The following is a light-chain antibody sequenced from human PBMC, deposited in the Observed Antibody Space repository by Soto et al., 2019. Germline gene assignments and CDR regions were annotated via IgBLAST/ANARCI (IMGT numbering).Light chain of an antibody. CDR1: QDSDSY. J-gene: IGKJ3*01. CDR2: AAS. V-gene: IGKV1D-8*01. CDR3: QQYYSFPLT. Sequence: IQMTQSPSSLSASVGDRVTITCQASQDSDSYLAWYQQKPGKAPELLIYAASTLQSGVPSRFSGSGSGTDFTLTISCLQSEDFATYYCQQYYSFPLTFGPGTKVDIK.